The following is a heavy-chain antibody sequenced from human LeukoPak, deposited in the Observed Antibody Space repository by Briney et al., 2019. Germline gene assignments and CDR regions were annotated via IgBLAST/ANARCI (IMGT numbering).Heavy chain of an antibody. CDR1: GYTFTSCG. CDR2: VNPNSGDT. J-gene: IGHJ5*01. D-gene: IGHD1-26*01. V-gene: IGHV1-2*02. CDR3: PSASGSYWWFDS. Sequence: ASVKVSCKASGYTFTSCGSSWVRQAPGQGLEWMGCVNPNSGDTNCAQKFQGSVTMTRDTSISRVYMELSRLRSDDTPVYYCPSASGSYWWFDSWGQATLVTVSS.